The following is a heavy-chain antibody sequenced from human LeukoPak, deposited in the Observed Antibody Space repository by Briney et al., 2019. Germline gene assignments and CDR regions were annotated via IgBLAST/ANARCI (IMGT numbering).Heavy chain of an antibody. CDR2: IFYSGNT. CDR3: ARAAPTKYGYSSSWYAGGEPYYFDY. D-gene: IGHD6-13*01. CDR1: GGSISSSSYY. Sequence: SSETLSLTCTVSGGSISSSSYYWGWIRQPPGKGLEWIGNIFYSGNTNYNPSLKSRVTISVDKSKNQFSLKLSSVTAADTAVYYCARAAPTKYGYSSSWYAGGEPYYFDYWGQGTLVTVSS. J-gene: IGHJ4*02. V-gene: IGHV4-39*07.